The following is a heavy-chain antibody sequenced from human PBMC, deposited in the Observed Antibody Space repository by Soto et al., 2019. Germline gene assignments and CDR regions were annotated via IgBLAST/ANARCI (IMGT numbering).Heavy chain of an antibody. CDR2: ISAYNGNR. V-gene: IGHV1-18*01. J-gene: IGHJ4*02. Sequence: VQLVQSGGEVKKPAASVQVSCKASGYTFASYVITWMRQAAGRGLEWMGWISAYNGNRNYAQKLQGRVTMTTNTSTSTGYMELRSLISDDTTVYSCARGPPPPDYWGQGTLVPVSS. CDR1: GYTFASYV. CDR3: ARGPPPPDY.